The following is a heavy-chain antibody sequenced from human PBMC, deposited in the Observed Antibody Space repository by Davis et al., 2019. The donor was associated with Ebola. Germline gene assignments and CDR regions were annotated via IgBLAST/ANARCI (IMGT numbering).Heavy chain of an antibody. Sequence: GESLKISCAASVFTFTSYSMNWVRQAPGKGLEWVAVISDDGSAKSYADSVKGRFTISRNDSKNTLYLQMNSLRAEDTAFYYCARGLIVVVLQDWFDPWGQGTLVTVSS. V-gene: IGHV3-30*03. CDR3: ARGLIVVVLQDWFDP. J-gene: IGHJ5*02. CDR1: VFTFTSYS. D-gene: IGHD2-2*01. CDR2: ISDDGSAK.